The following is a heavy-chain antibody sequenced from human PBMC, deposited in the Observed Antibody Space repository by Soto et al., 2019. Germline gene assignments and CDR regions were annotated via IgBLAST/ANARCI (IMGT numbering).Heavy chain of an antibody. V-gene: IGHV4-30-2*01. CDR1: GGSISTGVYS. CDR2: INHSGST. CDR3: ARGHYRYAMDV. Sequence: SETLSLTCDVSGGSISTGVYSWNWIRQPPGKGLEWVGYINHSGSTYDNPSLKSRATMSVNRSKNQFSLNLTSVTAADTAVYFCARGHYRYAMDVWGQGTTVTVSS. J-gene: IGHJ6*02.